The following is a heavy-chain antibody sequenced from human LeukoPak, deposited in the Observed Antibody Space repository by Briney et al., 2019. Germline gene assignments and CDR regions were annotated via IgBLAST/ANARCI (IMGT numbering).Heavy chain of an antibody. D-gene: IGHD4-23*01. CDR2: IYYSGST. CDR1: GGSISSSSYY. J-gene: IGHJ4*02. Sequence: PSETLSLTCTVSGGSISSSSYYWGWIRQPPGKGLEWIGSIYYSGSTYYNPSLKSRVTISVDTSKNQFSLKLSSVTAADTAVYYCATVVTPVSVRYYFDYWGQGTLVTVSS. V-gene: IGHV4-39*07. CDR3: ATVVTPVSVRYYFDY.